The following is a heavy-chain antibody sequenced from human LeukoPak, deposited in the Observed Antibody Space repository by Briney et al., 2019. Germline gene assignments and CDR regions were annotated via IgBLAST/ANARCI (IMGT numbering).Heavy chain of an antibody. Sequence: SETLFLTCGVSGGSISNTNWWSWVRQPPGQGLEWIGEISLTGLTHYNPSLESRVTVSLDKSKNQLSLNLTSVTAADTAVYYCSRENGAFSPFGYWGQGTLVTVLS. CDR3: SRENGAFSPFGY. D-gene: IGHD2-8*01. J-gene: IGHJ4*02. CDR1: GGSISNTNW. CDR2: ISLTGLT. V-gene: IGHV4-4*02.